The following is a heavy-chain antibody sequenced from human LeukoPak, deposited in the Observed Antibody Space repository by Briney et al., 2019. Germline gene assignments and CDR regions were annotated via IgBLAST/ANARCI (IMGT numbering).Heavy chain of an antibody. Sequence: GGSLRLSCTASGFTFGDYAMTWVRQAPGKGLEWVGFIRSKVYGGTPEYAASVKGRFTISRDDSEGIAYLQMNSLKTEDTAVYYCTRDQTPYYWGQGTLVTVSS. CDR3: TRDQTPYY. CDR2: IRSKVYGGTP. J-gene: IGHJ4*02. V-gene: IGHV3-49*04. CDR1: GFTFGDYA.